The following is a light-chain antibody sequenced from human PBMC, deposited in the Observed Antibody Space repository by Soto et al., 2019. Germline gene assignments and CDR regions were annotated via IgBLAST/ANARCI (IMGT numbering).Light chain of an antibody. V-gene: IGKV2-28*01. Sequence: DIVMTQSPLSLPVTPREPASISCRSSQSLLHSNGYNYLDRYLQKPGQSPQLLIYLGSNRASGVPDRFSGSGSGTDFTLKISRVEAEDVGVYYCMQALQTLWTFGQGTKVEIK. J-gene: IGKJ1*01. CDR3: MQALQTLWT. CDR1: QSLLHSNGYNY. CDR2: LGS.